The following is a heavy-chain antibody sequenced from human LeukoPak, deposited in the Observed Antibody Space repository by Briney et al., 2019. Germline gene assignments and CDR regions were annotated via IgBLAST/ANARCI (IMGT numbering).Heavy chain of an antibody. V-gene: IGHV4-59*04. CDR1: GGSILGYW. J-gene: IGHJ4*02. CDR2: IRDNGNT. D-gene: IGHD1-26*01. CDR3: SVGHFDY. Sequence: SETLSLTCTVSGGSILGYWWNWIRQPPGKGLECIGNIRDNGNTYSNPSLKSRVTISVDTSKNQFSLKLSSVTAADTAVYYCSVGHFDYWGQGTLVTVSS.